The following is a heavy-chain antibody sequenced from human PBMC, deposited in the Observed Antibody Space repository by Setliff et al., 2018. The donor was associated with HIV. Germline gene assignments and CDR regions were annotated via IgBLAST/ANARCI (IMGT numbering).Heavy chain of an antibody. D-gene: IGHD4-4*01. CDR2: INHSGST. CDR1: GGSFSGFY. J-gene: IGHJ6*03. Sequence: PSETLSLTCAVYGGSFSGFYWSWIRQPPGKGLEWIGEINHSGSTTYNPSLKSRVTISVDMSKNHFSLKLSSVTAADTAVYYCARAYDYSNYFHYYMDVWGKGTTVTVSS. V-gene: IGHV4-34*01. CDR3: ARAYDYSNYFHYYMDV.